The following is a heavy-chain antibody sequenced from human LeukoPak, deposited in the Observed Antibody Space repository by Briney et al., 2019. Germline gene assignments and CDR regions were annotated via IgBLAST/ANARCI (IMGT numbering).Heavy chain of an antibody. CDR1: GFTFSSYW. V-gene: IGHV3-74*01. J-gene: IGHJ4*02. D-gene: IGHD6-13*01. Sequence: GGSLRLFCAASGFTFSSYWMHWVRQAPGKGLVWVSRINSDGSSTSYADSVKGRFTISRDNAKNTLYLQMNSLRAEDTAVYYCARSRGSSWLYYFDYWGQGTLVTVSS. CDR3: ARSRGSSWLYYFDY. CDR2: INSDGSST.